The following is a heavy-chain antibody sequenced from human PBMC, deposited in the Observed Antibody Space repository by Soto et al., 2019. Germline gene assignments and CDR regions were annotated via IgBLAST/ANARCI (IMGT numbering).Heavy chain of an antibody. J-gene: IGHJ6*02. D-gene: IGHD1-26*01. V-gene: IGHV3-15*01. Sequence: GGSLRLSCAASGFTFTNAWRSWVRQAPGKGLEWVGRIKSKSDGGTRDYAAPVKGRFTISRDDSKNMLCPQMNSLRIEDAAVYYCTPGVGGTWNYYGMDVWGQGTTVTVSS. CDR1: GFTFTNAW. CDR2: IKSKSDGGTR. CDR3: TPGVGGTWNYYGMDV.